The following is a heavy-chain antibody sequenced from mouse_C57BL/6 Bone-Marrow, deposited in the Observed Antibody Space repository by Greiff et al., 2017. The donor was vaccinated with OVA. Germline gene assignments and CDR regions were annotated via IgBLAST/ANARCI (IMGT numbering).Heavy chain of an antibody. Sequence: VKLMESGAELVRPGTSVTLSCTASGYTFTNYWFGWAKQRPGHGLVWIGDIYPGGGYTNYNEKIKGKATLTADKSSSTAYMQCSRLTTEDSASYYGARSRITAVPFDDGGQGTTLTVSS. V-gene: IGHV1-63*01. D-gene: IGHD1-1*01. CDR3: ARSRITAVPFDD. CDR1: GYTFTNYW. J-gene: IGHJ2*01. CDR2: IYPGGGYT.